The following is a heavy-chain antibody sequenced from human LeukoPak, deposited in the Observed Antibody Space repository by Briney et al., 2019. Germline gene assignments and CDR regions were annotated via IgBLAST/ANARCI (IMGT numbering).Heavy chain of an antibody. D-gene: IGHD3-10*01. Sequence: GESLKISCKASGYSFTSYWIGWVRQMPGKGLEWMGTIYPGDSDTRYSPSFQGQVTISADKSISTAYLQWSSLKASDTAMYYCSRHYYGSGSYFGYYYYYMDVWGKGTTVTVSS. CDR2: IYPGDSDT. J-gene: IGHJ6*03. CDR1: GYSFTSYW. CDR3: SRHYYGSGSYFGYYYYYMDV. V-gene: IGHV5-51*01.